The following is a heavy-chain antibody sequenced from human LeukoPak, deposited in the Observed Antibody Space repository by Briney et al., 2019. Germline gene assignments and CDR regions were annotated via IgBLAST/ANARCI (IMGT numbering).Heavy chain of an antibody. CDR1: GFTVTNSY. J-gene: IGHJ4*02. CDR2: IYKDGTT. CDR3: ARDVDYRFDS. Sequence: GGSLRLSCAASGFTVTNSYMTWVRQAPGKGLEWVAFIYKDGTTSYADSVKGRFTISRDNSKNTLYLQMSSLRAEDTAVYYCARDVDYRFDSWGQGTLVTVSS. D-gene: IGHD3/OR15-3a*01. V-gene: IGHV3-66*01.